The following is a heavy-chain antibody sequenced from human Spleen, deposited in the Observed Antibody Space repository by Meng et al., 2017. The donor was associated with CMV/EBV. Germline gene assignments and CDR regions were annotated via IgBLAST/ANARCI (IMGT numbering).Heavy chain of an antibody. CDR3: ARAVPRGDV. CDR1: GFTFSDFW. D-gene: IGHD3-10*01. V-gene: IGHV3-7*01. J-gene: IGHJ6*02. Sequence: GESLKISCAASGFTFSDFWMSWVRQTPRQGLEWVATIRQDGNEKFYVDSVKGRFTISRDNAENSLYLQMNSLRAADTAVYYCARAVPRGDVWGQGTTVTVSS. CDR2: IRQDGNEK.